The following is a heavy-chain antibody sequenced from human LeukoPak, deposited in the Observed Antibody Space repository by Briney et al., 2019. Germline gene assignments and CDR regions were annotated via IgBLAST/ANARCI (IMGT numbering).Heavy chain of an antibody. J-gene: IGHJ5*02. V-gene: IGHV4-4*02. CDR3: ARGGHRSWFDP. CDR1: GDSINSLDL. Sequence: SGTLSLTCTVSGDSINSLDLWSWVRQPPGKGLEWIGYIYHSGSTYYNPSLKSRVTISVDRSKNQFSLKLSSVTAADTAVYYCARGGHRSWFDPWGQGTLVTVSS. CDR2: IYHSGST.